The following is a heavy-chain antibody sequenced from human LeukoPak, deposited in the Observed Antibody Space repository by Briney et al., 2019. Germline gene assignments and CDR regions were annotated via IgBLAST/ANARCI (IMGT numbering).Heavy chain of an antibody. V-gene: IGHV3-53*05. Sequence: PGGSLRLSCAASGFTVSSNYMSWVRQAPGKGLEWVSVIYSGGSTYYADSVKGRFTISRDNSKNTLYLQMNSLRAEDTAVYYCARGPYYNILTGFRGRILGFDYWGQGTLVTVSS. CDR2: IYSGGST. J-gene: IGHJ4*02. CDR1: GFTVSSNY. D-gene: IGHD3-9*01. CDR3: ARGPYYNILTGFRGRILGFDY.